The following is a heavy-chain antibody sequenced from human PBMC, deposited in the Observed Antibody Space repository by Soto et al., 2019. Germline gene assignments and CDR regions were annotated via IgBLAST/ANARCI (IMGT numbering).Heavy chain of an antibody. CDR2: IYYSGST. J-gene: IGHJ6*03. CDR3: ARHRAFCSGKSCALGYYYYVDV. Sequence: QVQLQESGPGLVKPSETLSLTCTVSGGSISSYYWSWIRQPPGKGLEWIGYIYYSGSTTYNPSLNSRVTIAADTSKNQLSLNLSSVTAADTALYYCARHRAFCSGKSCALGYYYYVDVWGIGTTVTVSS. V-gene: IGHV4-59*08. CDR1: GGSISSYY. D-gene: IGHD2-2*01.